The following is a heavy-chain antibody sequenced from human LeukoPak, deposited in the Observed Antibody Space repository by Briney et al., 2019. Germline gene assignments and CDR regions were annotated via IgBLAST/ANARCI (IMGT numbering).Heavy chain of an antibody. Sequence: GGSLRLSCAASGFTFSAYGMHWVRQAPGKGLEWVANIKQDGSEKYYVDSVKGRFTISRDNAKNSLYLQMNSLRAEDTAVYYCARDSAPWGQGTMVTVSS. J-gene: IGHJ3*01. CDR3: ARDSAP. CDR2: IKQDGSEK. V-gene: IGHV3-7*01. CDR1: GFTFSAYG.